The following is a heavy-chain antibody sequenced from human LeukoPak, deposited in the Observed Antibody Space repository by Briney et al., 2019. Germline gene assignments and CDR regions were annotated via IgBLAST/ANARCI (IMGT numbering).Heavy chain of an antibody. V-gene: IGHV3-23*01. CDR2: ISGSGGST. D-gene: IGHD6-13*01. J-gene: IGHJ5*02. CDR1: GFAFSTYT. CDR3: AKPSSSSWYEH. Sequence: LPGGSLRLSCAASGFAFSTYTMSWVRQAPGKGLEWVSGISGSGGSTFYADSVKGRFTISRDNSKNTLYLQMNSLRAEDTAVYFCAKPSSSSWYEHWGQGTLVTVSS.